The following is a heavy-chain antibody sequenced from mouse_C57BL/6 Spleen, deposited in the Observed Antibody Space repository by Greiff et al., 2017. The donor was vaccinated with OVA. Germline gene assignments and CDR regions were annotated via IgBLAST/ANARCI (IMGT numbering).Heavy chain of an antibody. CDR1: GYTFTDYE. CDR2: IDPETGGT. V-gene: IGHV1-15*01. CDR3: TRKTTVVAVHYFDY. D-gene: IGHD1-1*01. Sequence: QVQLKESGAELVRPGASVTLSCKASGYTFTDYEMHWVKQTPVHGLEWIGAIDPETGGTAYNQKFKGKAILTADKSSSTAYMELRSLTSEDSAVYYCTRKTTVVAVHYFDYWGQGTTLTVSS. J-gene: IGHJ2*01.